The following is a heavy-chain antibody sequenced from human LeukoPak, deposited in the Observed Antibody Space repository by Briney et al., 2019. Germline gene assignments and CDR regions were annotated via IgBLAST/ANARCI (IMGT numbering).Heavy chain of an antibody. Sequence: GGSLRLSCAASGFTFSSYAMHWVRQAPGKGLEWVAVISYDGSNKYYADSVKGRFTISRDNSKNTLYLQMNSMRAEDTAVYYCAREVLVGATKTYPYYFDYWGQGTLVTVS. CDR3: AREVLVGATKTYPYYFDY. D-gene: IGHD1-26*01. CDR2: ISYDGSNK. J-gene: IGHJ4*02. V-gene: IGHV3-30*04. CDR1: GFTFSSYA.